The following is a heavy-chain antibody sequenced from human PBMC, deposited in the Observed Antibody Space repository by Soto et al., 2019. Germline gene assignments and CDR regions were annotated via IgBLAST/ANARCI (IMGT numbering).Heavy chain of an antibody. Sequence: QVRLVQSGAEVKKPGASVKVSCKGSGYIFTNYYIHWVRQAPGQGVEWMARIKPNGGSTNCAQELQGRITLTRDTSTSTVYMDLSSLTSEDTAVYYCARGLYSGDKWGQGTLVTVSS. CDR1: GYIFTNYY. D-gene: IGHD2-21*01. CDR3: ARGLYSGDK. V-gene: IGHV1-46*01. J-gene: IGHJ4*02. CDR2: IKPNGGST.